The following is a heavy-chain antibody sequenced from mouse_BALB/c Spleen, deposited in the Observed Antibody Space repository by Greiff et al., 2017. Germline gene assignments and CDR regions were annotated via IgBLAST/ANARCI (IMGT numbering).Heavy chain of an antibody. CDR1: GFSLTSYG. CDR2: IWAGGST. V-gene: IGHV2-9*02. Sequence: QVQLKESGPGLVAPSQSLSITCTVSGFSLTSYGVHWVRPPPGKGLEWLGVIWAGGSTNYNSALMSRLSISKDNSKSQVFLKMNSLQTDDTAMYYCAKDSSGPTWFAYWGQGTLVTVSA. CDR3: AKDSSGPTWFAY. D-gene: IGHD3-1*01. J-gene: IGHJ3*01.